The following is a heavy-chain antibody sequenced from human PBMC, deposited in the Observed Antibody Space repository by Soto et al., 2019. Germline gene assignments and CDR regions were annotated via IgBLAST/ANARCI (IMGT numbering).Heavy chain of an antibody. CDR2: FYPGDSTS. J-gene: IGHJ3*01. CDR1: GYSFISYW. Sequence: PGESLKISCKTSGYSFISYWVAWVRQLPGKGLEWMGTFYPGDSTSTYGPSFQGQVTISVDTSITTAYLQLNSLKASDTAMYYCARIIGYCRNNDCSWTFDVWGQGTMVTVSS. CDR3: ARIIGYCRNNDCSWTFDV. V-gene: IGHV5-51*01. D-gene: IGHD2-15*01.